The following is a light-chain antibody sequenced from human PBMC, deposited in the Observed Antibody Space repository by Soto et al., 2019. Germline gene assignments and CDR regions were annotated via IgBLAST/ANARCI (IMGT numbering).Light chain of an antibody. J-gene: IGKJ1*01. CDR3: QQSYDTPRT. V-gene: IGKV1-39*01. CDR2: AAS. Sequence: IQMTQSPSSLSASVGDTVTITCRASQIISNYLNWYQQKPGKFPNLLIYAASNLQGGVPSRFTGSASGTDFTLTISSLQPEDFATYYCQQSYDTPRTFGQGTKVEIK. CDR1: QIISNY.